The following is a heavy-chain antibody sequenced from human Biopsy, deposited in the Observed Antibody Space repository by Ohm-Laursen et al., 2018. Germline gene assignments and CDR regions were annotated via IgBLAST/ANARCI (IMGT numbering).Heavy chain of an antibody. CDR3: AKGQDLRGGAEYFQH. CDR1: GYTFTGPY. Sequence: ASVKVSCKASGYTFTGPYLHWVRQVPGQGLEWMGWINPHSGTTKFAQDFQGRVTMTRDASITTAYMELRRLRSDDTAVYYCAKGQDLRGGAEYFQHWGQGALVTVSS. V-gene: IGHV1-2*02. CDR2: INPHSGTT. J-gene: IGHJ1*01. D-gene: IGHD2-15*01.